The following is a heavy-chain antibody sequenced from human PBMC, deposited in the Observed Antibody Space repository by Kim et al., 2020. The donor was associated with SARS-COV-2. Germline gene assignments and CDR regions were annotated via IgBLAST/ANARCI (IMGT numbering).Heavy chain of an antibody. V-gene: IGHV3-30*18. J-gene: IGHJ3*02. CDR2: ISYDGSNK. D-gene: IGHD1-26*01. Sequence: GGSLRLSCAASGFTFSSYGMHWVRQAPGKGLEWVAVISYDGSNKYYADSVKGRFTISRDNSKNTLYLQMNSLRAEDTAVYYCAKVGATWGAFDIWGQGTMVTVSS. CDR3: AKVGATWGAFDI. CDR1: GFTFSSYG.